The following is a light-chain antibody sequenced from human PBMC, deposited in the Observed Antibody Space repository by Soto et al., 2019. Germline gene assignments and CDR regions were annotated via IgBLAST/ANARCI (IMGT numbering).Light chain of an antibody. CDR2: DAS. V-gene: IGKV3-11*01. CDR1: QSISSY. J-gene: IGKJ1*01. Sequence: EIVLTQSPATLSLSPGERATLSCRASQSISSYLIWYQQKPGQAPRVLIYDASNRATGIPARFSGSGSETDFTLIINSVEPEDFAVYYCQQRYNWPPTFGQGTKVEIK. CDR3: QQRYNWPPT.